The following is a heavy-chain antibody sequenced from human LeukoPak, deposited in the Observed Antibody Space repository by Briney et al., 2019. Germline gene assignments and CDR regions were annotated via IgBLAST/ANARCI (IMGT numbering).Heavy chain of an antibody. Sequence: ASVKVSCKASGYTFTNFGISWVRQAPGQGLEWMGWISAYNGNTNYAHNLQGRVTITRNTSISTAYMELSSLRSEDTAVYYCARSLSTWYYDDYWGQGTLVTVSS. CDR3: ARSLSTWYYDDY. J-gene: IGHJ4*02. V-gene: IGHV1-18*01. CDR2: ISAYNGNT. D-gene: IGHD6-13*01. CDR1: GYTFTNFG.